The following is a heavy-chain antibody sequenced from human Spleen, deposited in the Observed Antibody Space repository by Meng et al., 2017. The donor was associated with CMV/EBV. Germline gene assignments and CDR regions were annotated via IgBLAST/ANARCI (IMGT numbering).Heavy chain of an antibody. CDR3: ARDVNQYCSSSYCFPV. D-gene: IGHD2-2*01. V-gene: IGHV4-30-4*08. Sequence: LRLSCTVSGGSVSSDDFYWSWIRQPPGQGLEWVGYIYYSGSTFYNSSLESRLSISIDTSENQFSLKLTSVTVADTAVYFCARDVNQYCSSSYCFPVWGQGMLVTVSS. J-gene: IGHJ1*01. CDR1: GGSVSSDDFY. CDR2: IYYSGST.